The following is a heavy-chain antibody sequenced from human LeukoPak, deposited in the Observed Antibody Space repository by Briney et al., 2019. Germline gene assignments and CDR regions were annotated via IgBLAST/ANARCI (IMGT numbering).Heavy chain of an antibody. CDR2: ISGSGGST. CDR3: AKTSTLYYYDSSIRY. Sequence: GGSLRLSCAASGFTFSSYAVSWVRQAPGKGLEWVSAISGSGGSTYYADSVKGRFTISRDNSKNTLYLQMNSLRAEDTAVYYCAKTSTLYYYDSSIRYWGQGTLVTVSS. CDR1: GFTFSSYA. D-gene: IGHD3-22*01. J-gene: IGHJ4*02. V-gene: IGHV3-23*01.